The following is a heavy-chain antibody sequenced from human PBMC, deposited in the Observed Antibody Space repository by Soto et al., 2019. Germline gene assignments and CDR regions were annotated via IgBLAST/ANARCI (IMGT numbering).Heavy chain of an antibody. CDR3: VRAGTGDNIVLDA. Sequence: QVQLVQSGAEVRKPGASVKVSCKASGYTFSTYGISWVRQAPGQVLEWMGWVSSYNSDTKYAQKFQGRINMTTDTSTSTVYMELRSLSSDDKASYYCVRAGTGDNIVLDAWGQGTLVTVSS. J-gene: IGHJ5*02. D-gene: IGHD2-15*01. CDR2: VSSYNSDT. CDR1: GYTFSTYG. V-gene: IGHV1-18*01.